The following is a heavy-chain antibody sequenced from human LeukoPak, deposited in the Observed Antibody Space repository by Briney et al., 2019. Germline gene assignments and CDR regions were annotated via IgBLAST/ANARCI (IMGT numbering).Heavy chain of an antibody. CDR3: ARDIVVVPAAIGLLFDY. V-gene: IGHV3-48*01. Sequence: GGSLRLSCAASGFTVSSYYMNWVRQAPGEGLEWVSYISSSSSTIYYADSVKGRFTISRDNAKNSLYLQMNSLRAEDTAVYYCARDIVVVPAAIGLLFDYWGQGTLVTVSS. CDR2: ISSSSSTI. D-gene: IGHD2-2*02. J-gene: IGHJ4*02. CDR1: GFTVSSYY.